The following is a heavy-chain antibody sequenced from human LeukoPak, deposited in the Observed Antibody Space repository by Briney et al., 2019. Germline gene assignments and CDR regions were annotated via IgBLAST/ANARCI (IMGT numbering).Heavy chain of an antibody. CDR1: GFTFSSYA. CDR3: AISTPYYDFWSGYYNEDYYYYTDV. V-gene: IGHV3-23*01. Sequence: GGSLRLSCAASGFTFSSYAMSSVRQAPGKGLEWVSATSGSGGSTYYADSLSDRFTISRDNSNNTLYLQMNSLRAEHTAVYYCAISTPYYDFWSGYYNEDYYYYTDVWGKGTTVTVSS. D-gene: IGHD3-3*01. J-gene: IGHJ6*03. CDR2: TSGSGGST.